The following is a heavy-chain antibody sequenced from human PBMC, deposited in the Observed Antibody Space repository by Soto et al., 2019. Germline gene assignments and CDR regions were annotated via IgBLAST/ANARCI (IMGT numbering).Heavy chain of an antibody. Sequence: EAQLVESGGVLVQPGSSLRLSCAGSGFIFDDFAIHWVRQAPGKGLEWVSVISWNSDSIGYADSVKGRFTISRDNTKNALYLQMNSLRVEDTALYYCTKVGGLYDFWSGPLHFDLWGQGTLVTVSS. V-gene: IGHV3-9*01. D-gene: IGHD3-3*01. CDR2: ISWNSDSI. CDR3: TKVGGLYDFWSGPLHFDL. J-gene: IGHJ4*02. CDR1: GFIFDDFA.